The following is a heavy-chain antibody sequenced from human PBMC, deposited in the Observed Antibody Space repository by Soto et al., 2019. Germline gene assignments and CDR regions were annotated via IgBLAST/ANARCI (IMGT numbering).Heavy chain of an antibody. Sequence: QITLKESGPTLVKPTQTLTLTCTFSGFSLSTSGVGVGWIRQPPGKALEWLALIYWDDDKRYSPSLKSRLTITKDSSKNQVVLTMTNMDPVDTATYCCAHTLSRSGYYPIIPKSYYFDYWGQGTLVTVSS. D-gene: IGHD3-3*01. CDR2: IYWDDDK. V-gene: IGHV2-5*02. CDR3: AHTLSRSGYYPIIPKSYYFDY. J-gene: IGHJ4*02. CDR1: GFSLSTSGVG.